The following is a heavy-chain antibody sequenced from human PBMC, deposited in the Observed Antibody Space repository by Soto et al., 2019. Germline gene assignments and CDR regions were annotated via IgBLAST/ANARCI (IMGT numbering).Heavy chain of an antibody. CDR3: AASIAARPGYYYYGMDV. J-gene: IGHJ6*02. Sequence: ISCNGAGCSFVNYGISWVRKMHGKGLEWMGRIDPSDSYTNYSPSFQGHVTISADKSISTAYLQWSSLKASDTAMYYCAASIAARPGYYYYGMDVWGQGTTVTVSS. CDR2: IDPSDSYT. D-gene: IGHD6-6*01. CDR1: GCSFVNYG. V-gene: IGHV5-10-1*01.